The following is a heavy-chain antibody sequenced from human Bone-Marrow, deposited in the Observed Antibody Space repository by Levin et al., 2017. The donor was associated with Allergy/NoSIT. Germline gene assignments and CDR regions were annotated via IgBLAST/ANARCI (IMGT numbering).Heavy chain of an antibody. Sequence: SETLSLTCTVSGGSISSSSYYWGWIRQPPGKGLEWIGSIYYSGSTYYNPSLKSRVTISVDTSKNQFSLKLSSVTAADTAVYYCARRLSTSRNGAPLDFDYWGQGTLVTVSS. CDR3: ARRLSTSRNGAPLDFDY. CDR2: IYYSGST. CDR1: GGSISSSSYY. J-gene: IGHJ4*02. V-gene: IGHV4-39*01. D-gene: IGHD2-2*01.